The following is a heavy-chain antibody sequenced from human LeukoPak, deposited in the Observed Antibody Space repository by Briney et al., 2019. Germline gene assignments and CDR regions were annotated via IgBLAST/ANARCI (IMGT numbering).Heavy chain of an antibody. D-gene: IGHD5-12*01. CDR1: GGSISSGGYY. Sequence: PSETLSLTCTVSGGSISSGGYYWSWIRQHPGKGLEWIGYIYYSGSTYYNPSLKSRVTISVDTSKNQFSLKLSSVTAADTAVYYCARGSGYEAGGVGQENHFDYWGQGTLVTVSS. CDR3: ARGSGYEAGGVGQENHFDY. V-gene: IGHV4-31*03. J-gene: IGHJ4*02. CDR2: IYYSGST.